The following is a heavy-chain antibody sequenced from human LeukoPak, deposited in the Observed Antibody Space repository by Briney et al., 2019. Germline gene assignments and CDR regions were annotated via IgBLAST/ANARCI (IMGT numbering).Heavy chain of an antibody. V-gene: IGHV4-4*07. CDR2: IYTSGST. CDR1: GGSISSYY. Sequence: SETLSLTCTVSGGSISSYYWSWIRQPAGKGLERIGRIYTSGSTNYNPSLKSRVTMSVDTSKNQFSLKLSSVTAADTAVYYCARDARGSYCSGGSCYRNYYYYGMDVWGQGTTVTVSS. CDR3: ARDARGSYCSGGSCYRNYYYYGMDV. D-gene: IGHD2-15*01. J-gene: IGHJ6*02.